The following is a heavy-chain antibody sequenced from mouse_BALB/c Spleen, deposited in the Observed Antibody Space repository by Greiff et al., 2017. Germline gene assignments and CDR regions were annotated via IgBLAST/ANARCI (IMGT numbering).Heavy chain of an antibody. J-gene: IGHJ2*01. V-gene: IGHV3-2*02. Sequence: DVKLVESGPGLVKPSQSLSLTCTVTGYSITSDYAWNWIRQFPGNKLEWMGYISYSGSTSYNPSLKRRISITRDTSKNQFFLQLNSVTTEDTATYYCARGEGYYFDYWGQGTTLTVSS. CDR1: GYSITSDYA. CDR2: ISYSGST. CDR3: ARGEGYYFDY.